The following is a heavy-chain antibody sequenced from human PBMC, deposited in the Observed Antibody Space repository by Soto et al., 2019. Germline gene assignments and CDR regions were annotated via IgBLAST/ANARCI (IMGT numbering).Heavy chain of an antibody. Sequence: ESGGGVVQPGRSLRLSCAAAGFTFSSYAMHWVRQAPGKGLEGVAVISYDGSNKYYADSVKGRFTISRDNSKNTLYLQMNSLRAEDTAVYYCARVFGGYSSSGGYFDYWGQGPLVTVSS. V-gene: IGHV3-30-3*01. J-gene: IGHJ4*02. CDR2: ISYDGSNK. CDR3: ARVFGGYSSSGGYFDY. CDR1: GFTFSSYA. D-gene: IGHD5-18*01.